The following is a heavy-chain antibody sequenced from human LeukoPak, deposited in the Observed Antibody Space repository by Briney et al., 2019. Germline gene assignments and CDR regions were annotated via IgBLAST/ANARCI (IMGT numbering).Heavy chain of an antibody. V-gene: IGHV3-11*04. J-gene: IGHJ3*02. Sequence: PGGSLRLSCAASGFHVITYYMSWIRQAPGKGLEWVSYISSSGSTIYYADSVKGRFTISRDNAKNSLYLQMNSLRAEDTAVYYCARQLEDYYDSTDAFDIWGQGTMVTVSS. D-gene: IGHD3-22*01. CDR3: ARQLEDYYDSTDAFDI. CDR1: GFHVITYY. CDR2: ISSSGSTI.